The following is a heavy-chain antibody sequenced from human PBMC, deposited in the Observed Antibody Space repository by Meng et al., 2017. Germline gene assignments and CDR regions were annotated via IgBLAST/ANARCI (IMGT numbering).Heavy chain of an antibody. J-gene: IGHJ4*02. Sequence: QVRLVQAGAEVKKPGASVTVSCKASGYTFTGYFMHWVGQAPGQGLDWMGRIKPNSGGTNYAQKFQGRVTMTRDTSISTAYMELSRLRSDDTAVYYCARILDSSSWADYWGQGTLVTVSS. D-gene: IGHD6-13*01. CDR1: GYTFTGYF. CDR3: ARILDSSSWADY. CDR2: IKPNSGGT. V-gene: IGHV1-2*06.